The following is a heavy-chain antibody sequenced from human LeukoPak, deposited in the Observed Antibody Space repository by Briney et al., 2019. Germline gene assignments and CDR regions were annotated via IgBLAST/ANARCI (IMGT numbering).Heavy chain of an antibody. CDR1: GGSISSGSYY. D-gene: IGHD3-3*01. CDR3: ARRVTIFGVVITYRLFDY. Sequence: SQTLSLTCTVSGGSISSGSYYWSWIRQPAGKGLEWIGRIYTSGSTNYNPSLKSRVTISVDTSKNQFSLKLSSVTAADTAVYYCARRVTIFGVVITYRLFDYWGQGTLVTVSS. V-gene: IGHV4-61*02. CDR2: IYTSGST. J-gene: IGHJ4*02.